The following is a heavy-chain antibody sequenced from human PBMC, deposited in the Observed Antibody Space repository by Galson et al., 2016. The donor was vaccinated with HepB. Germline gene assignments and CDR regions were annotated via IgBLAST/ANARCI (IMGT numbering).Heavy chain of an antibody. CDR2: ISGGSSTI. CDR1: GFTFSSSA. D-gene: IGHD6-19*01. V-gene: IGHV3-48*02. J-gene: IGHJ4*02. Sequence: SLRLSCAASGFTFSSSAMNWVRQAPGKGLEWLSHISGGSSTIYYADSVKGRFTVSRDNAKNSLYLQMNSLRDDDTAVYYCAKPFLSSGLYYFDYWGRGTLDTVSS. CDR3: AKPFLSSGLYYFDY.